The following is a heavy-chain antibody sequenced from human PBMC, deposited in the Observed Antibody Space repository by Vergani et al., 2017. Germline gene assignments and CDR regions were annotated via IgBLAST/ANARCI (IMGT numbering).Heavy chain of an antibody. CDR1: GFTFSSYS. J-gene: IGHJ3*02. CDR2: ISSSSSYI. Sequence: EVQLVESGGGLVKPGGSLRLSCAASGFTFSSYSMNWVRQAPGKGLEWVSSISSSSSYIYYADSVKGRFTISRDNAKNSLYLQMNSLRAEDTAVYSCARAGPRICVTGGSCYGRDAFDIWGQGTMVTVSS. D-gene: IGHD2-15*01. V-gene: IGHV3-21*01. CDR3: ARAGPRICVTGGSCYGRDAFDI.